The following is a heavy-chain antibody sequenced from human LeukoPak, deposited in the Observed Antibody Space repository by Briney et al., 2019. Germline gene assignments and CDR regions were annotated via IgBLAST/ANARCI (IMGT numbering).Heavy chain of an antibody. Sequence: SETLSLTCTVSGGSISSYYWSWIRQPPGKGLEWIGYIYYSGSTNYNPSLKSRVTISVDTSKNQFSLKLSSVTAADTAVYYCARQKNSKRWLQLSGTPDAFDIWGQGTMVTVSS. CDR1: GGSISSYY. CDR3: ARQKNSKRWLQLSGTPDAFDI. J-gene: IGHJ3*02. CDR2: IYYSGST. V-gene: IGHV4-59*08. D-gene: IGHD5-24*01.